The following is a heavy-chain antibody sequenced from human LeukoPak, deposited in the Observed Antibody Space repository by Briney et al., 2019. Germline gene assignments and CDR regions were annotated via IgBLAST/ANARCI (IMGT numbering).Heavy chain of an antibody. V-gene: IGHV3-23*01. D-gene: IGHD6-19*01. J-gene: IGHJ4*02. CDR2: IGGSGSGYST. CDR3: AKEQWLGKMNYFDY. Sequence: GGSLRLSCAASGFTFSIYAVSWVRQAPGKGLEWVSSIGGSGSGYSTYYADSVKGRFTISRDTSKNTLYLQMNSLRAEDTAVYYCAKEQWLGKMNYFDYWGQGTLVTVSS. CDR1: GFTFSIYA.